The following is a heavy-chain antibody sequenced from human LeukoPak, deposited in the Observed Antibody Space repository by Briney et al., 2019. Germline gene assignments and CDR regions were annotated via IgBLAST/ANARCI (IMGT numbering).Heavy chain of an antibody. CDR3: ARDLIGSSSSRDAFDI. CDR1: GFTFSDYY. V-gene: IGHV3-11*04. J-gene: IGHJ3*02. D-gene: IGHD6-6*01. Sequence: GGSLRLSCAASGFTFSDYYMSWIRQAPGKGLEWVSYISSSGSTIYYADSVKGRFTISRDNAKNSLYLQMNSLRAEDTAVYYCARDLIGSSSSRDAFDIWGQGTMVTVSS. CDR2: ISSSGSTI.